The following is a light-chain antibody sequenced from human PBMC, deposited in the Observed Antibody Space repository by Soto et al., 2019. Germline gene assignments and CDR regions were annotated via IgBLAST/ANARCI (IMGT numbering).Light chain of an antibody. Sequence: EIVMTQSQATLSVSPGERATLSCRASQRVSSNLAWYQQKPGQAPRLLIYGASTRATGIPARFSGSGSGTEFTLTISSLQSEDFAVDYCQQYNNWPLTFGGWTKVEIK. CDR2: GAS. CDR3: QQYNNWPLT. J-gene: IGKJ4*02. CDR1: QRVSSN. V-gene: IGKV3-15*01.